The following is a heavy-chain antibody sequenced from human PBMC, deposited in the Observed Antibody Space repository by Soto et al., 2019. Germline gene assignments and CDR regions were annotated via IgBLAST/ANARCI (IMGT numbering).Heavy chain of an antibody. Sequence: ASVKVSCKASGYTFSSYGINWVRQAPGQGLEWLGWVSPYDGYTNYAQILQGRVSMTTDTSTKTAYMEVRSLRSDDTAVYYCARGGYYDSSGSRNYFYYGMNVWGQGTTVTVS. CDR1: GYTFSSYG. D-gene: IGHD3-22*01. CDR2: VSPYDGYT. V-gene: IGHV1-18*01. J-gene: IGHJ6*02. CDR3: ARGGYYDSSGSRNYFYYGMNV.